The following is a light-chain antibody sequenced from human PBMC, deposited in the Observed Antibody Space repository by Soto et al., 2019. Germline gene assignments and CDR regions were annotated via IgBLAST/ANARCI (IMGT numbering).Light chain of an antibody. CDR2: DVN. Sequence: QSVLTQPASVSGSPGQSVTISCTATSSDIGAYNFVSWYQQHPGKAPNLMLYDVNIRPSGVSNRFSGSKSGNTASLTISGLQADDEADYYRTSWTTSTTMVFGGGTKLTVL. CDR3: TSWTTSTTMV. J-gene: IGLJ2*01. V-gene: IGLV2-14*03. CDR1: SSDIGAYNF.